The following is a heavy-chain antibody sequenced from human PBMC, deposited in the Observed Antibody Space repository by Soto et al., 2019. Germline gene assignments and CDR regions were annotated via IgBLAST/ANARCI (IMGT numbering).Heavy chain of an antibody. CDR3: AKAIRYYHFWSGYYPAN. V-gene: IGHV3-30*18. CDR2: ISYDGSNK. Sequence: GGSLSLSCATSGFSYSSSRMHWVRRAPGKGLEWVAVISYDGSNKYYADSVKGRFTISRDNSKNTLYLQMNSLRAEDTAVYYCAKAIRYYHFWSGYYPANWGQGTLVTVSS. D-gene: IGHD3-3*01. J-gene: IGHJ4*02. CDR1: GFSYSSSR.